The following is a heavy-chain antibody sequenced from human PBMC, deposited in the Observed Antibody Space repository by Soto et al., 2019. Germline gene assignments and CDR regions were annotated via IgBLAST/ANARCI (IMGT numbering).Heavy chain of an antibody. CDR1: GASISSSIFY. D-gene: IGHD4-17*01. CDR3: ARELDYAAYPKGGGDYYYGMDV. CDR2: VYYSGST. J-gene: IGHJ6*02. V-gene: IGHV4-39*02. Sequence: PSETLSLTYTVSGASISSSIFYLAWIHQPPGKGLEWIGFVYYSGSTFYNPSLKSRVTITMDTSKNQFSLKLTSVTAADTGVFYCARELDYAAYPKGGGDYYYGMDVWGRGTTVTVSS.